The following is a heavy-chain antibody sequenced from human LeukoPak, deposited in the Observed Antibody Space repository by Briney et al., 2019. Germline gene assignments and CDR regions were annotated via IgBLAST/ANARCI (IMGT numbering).Heavy chain of an antibody. CDR3: ATGSGYYSFDY. V-gene: IGHV1-2*02. J-gene: IGHJ4*02. Sequence: ASVKVSCKASGYTFTGYYMHWVRQAPGQGLEWMGWINPNSGGTNYAQKFQGRVTMTEDTSTDTAYMELSSLRSEDTAVYYCATGSGYYSFDYWGQGTLVTVSS. CDR2: INPNSGGT. CDR1: GYTFTGYY. D-gene: IGHD3-22*01.